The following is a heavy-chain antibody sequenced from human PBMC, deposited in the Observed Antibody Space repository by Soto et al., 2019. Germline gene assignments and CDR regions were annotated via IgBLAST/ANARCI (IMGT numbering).Heavy chain of an antibody. CDR1: GGSISSSSYY. D-gene: IGHD3-22*01. Sequence: PSETLPLTCTVSGGSISSSSYYWGWIRQPPGKGLEWIGSIYYSGSTYYNPSLKSRVTISVDTSKNQFSLKLSSVTAADTAVYYCARRLYYDSRCFEGGGMDVWGQGTTVTVSS. J-gene: IGHJ6*02. CDR3: ARRLYYDSRCFEGGGMDV. V-gene: IGHV4-39*01. CDR2: IYYSGST.